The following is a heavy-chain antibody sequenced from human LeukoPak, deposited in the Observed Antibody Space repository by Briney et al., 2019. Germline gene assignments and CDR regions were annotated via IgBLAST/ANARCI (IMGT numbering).Heavy chain of an antibody. CDR3: ARDLTGDTGFDP. Sequence: SKTLSLTCTVSGGSISSYYWSWIRQPPGKGLEWIGYIYYSGSTNYNPSLKSRVTISVDTSKNQFSLKLSSVTAADTAVYYCARDLTGDTGFDPWGQGTLVTVSS. CDR2: IYYSGST. CDR1: GGSISSYY. J-gene: IGHJ5*02. V-gene: IGHV4-59*01. D-gene: IGHD7-27*01.